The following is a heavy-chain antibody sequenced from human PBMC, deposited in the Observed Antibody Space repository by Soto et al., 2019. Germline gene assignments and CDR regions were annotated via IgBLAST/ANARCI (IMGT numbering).Heavy chain of an antibody. J-gene: IGHJ4*02. CDR1: GGTFSSYT. CDR2: ILPILGIA. D-gene: IGHD4-17*01. V-gene: IGHV1-69*02. CDR3: AAEYGGNSA. Sequence: QVQLVQSGAEVKKPRSSVKVSCKASGGTFSSYTISWVRQAPGQGLEWMGRILPILGIANYAQKFQGRVTITADKSTSTAYMELSSLRSEDTAVYYCAAEYGGNSAWGQGTLVTVSS.